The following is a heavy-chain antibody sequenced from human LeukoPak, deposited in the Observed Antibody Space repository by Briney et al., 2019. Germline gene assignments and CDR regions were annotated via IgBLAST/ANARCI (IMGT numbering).Heavy chain of an antibody. D-gene: IGHD1-26*01. J-gene: IGHJ4*02. Sequence: PGGSLRLSCAASGFTFSSYGMHWVRQAPGKGLEWVAFIRYDGSNKYYADSVKGRFTISRDNSKNSLYLQMNSLRAEDTAVYYCARRRSGSYSYYFDYWGQGTLVTVSS. CDR1: GFTFSSYG. CDR2: IRYDGSNK. V-gene: IGHV3-30*02. CDR3: ARRRSGSYSYYFDY.